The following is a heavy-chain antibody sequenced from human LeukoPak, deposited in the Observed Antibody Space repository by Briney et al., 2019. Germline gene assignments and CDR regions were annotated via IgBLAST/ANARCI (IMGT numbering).Heavy chain of an antibody. V-gene: IGHV4-59*11. D-gene: IGHD6-19*01. Sequence: SETLSLTCTVSGGSISSHYWSWIRQPPGKGLEWIGYIYYSGSTNYNPSLKSRVTISVDTSKNQFSLKLSSVTAADTAVYYCARWVAEFDYWGQGTLVTVSS. CDR2: IYYSGST. CDR1: GGSISSHY. CDR3: ARWVAEFDY. J-gene: IGHJ4*02.